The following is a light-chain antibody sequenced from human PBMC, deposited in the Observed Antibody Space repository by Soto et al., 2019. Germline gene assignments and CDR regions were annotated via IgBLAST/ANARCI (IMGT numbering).Light chain of an antibody. CDR3: QEYSKWPLFT. CDR1: QSVSTN. Sequence: EIVVTQSPGILSVSPGDRATLSCRASQSVSTNLAWYQQKPGQAPTLLIYAASTRATGIPARFTGSGSGTDFTLTISSLQSEDFAVYYRQEYSKWPLFTFGPGTRVDI. J-gene: IGKJ3*01. V-gene: IGKV3-15*01. CDR2: AAS.